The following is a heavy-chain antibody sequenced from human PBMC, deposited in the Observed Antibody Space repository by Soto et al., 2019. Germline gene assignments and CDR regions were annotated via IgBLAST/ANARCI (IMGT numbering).Heavy chain of an antibody. D-gene: IGHD3-10*01. CDR2: IYSGGST. J-gene: IGHJ5*02. CDR1: GFAVSNNY. CDR3: AREWFGELFRFDP. V-gene: IGHV3-66*01. Sequence: EVQLVESGGRLVQPGGSLRLSCAASGFAVSNNYVTWVRQAPGKGLEWASVIYSGGSTYYADSVQGRFSISRDNSKNTLYLQMNSLRAEDTAVYYCAREWFGELFRFDPWGQGTLVTVSS.